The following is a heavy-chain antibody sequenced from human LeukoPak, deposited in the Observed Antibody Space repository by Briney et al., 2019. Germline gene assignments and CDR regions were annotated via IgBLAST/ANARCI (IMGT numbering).Heavy chain of an antibody. CDR2: IHPNSGGT. D-gene: IGHD3-3*01. Sequence: GASVKVSFKASGYTFTGYYMHWVRQAPGQGLEWMGWIHPNSGGTNYAQKFQGRVTMTRDTSISTDYMELSRLRSDDTAVYYCARYGSGSEFDYWGQGTLVTLSS. CDR3: ARYGSGSEFDY. CDR1: GYTFTGYY. J-gene: IGHJ4*02. V-gene: IGHV1-2*02.